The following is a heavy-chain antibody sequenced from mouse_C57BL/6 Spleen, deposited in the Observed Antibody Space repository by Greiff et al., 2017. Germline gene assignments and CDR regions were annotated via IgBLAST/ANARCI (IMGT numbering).Heavy chain of an antibody. CDR1: GYSFTDYN. Sequence: VQLQQSGPELVKPGASVKISCKASGYSFTDYNMNWVKQSNGKSLEWIGVINPNYGTTRYNQKFKGTATLTVDQSSSTAYMQLHNLTSEDSAVYYCARGDAYDVDYAMDYWGQGTSVTVSS. J-gene: IGHJ4*01. V-gene: IGHV1-39*01. CDR2: INPNYGTT. CDR3: ARGDAYDVDYAMDY. D-gene: IGHD2-2*01.